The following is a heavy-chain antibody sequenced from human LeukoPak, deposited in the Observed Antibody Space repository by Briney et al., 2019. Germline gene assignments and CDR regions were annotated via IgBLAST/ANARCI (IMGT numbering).Heavy chain of an antibody. J-gene: IGHJ5*02. CDR3: ARSRDYVLFDP. D-gene: IGHD4-17*01. CDR1: GGSISSYY. CDR2: IYYSGST. Sequence: SETLSLTCTVSGGSISSYYWSWIRQPPGKGLEWVGYIYYSGSTNYNPSLKSRVTISVDTSKNQFSLQLSSVTAADTAVYYCARSRDYVLFDPWGQGTLVTVSS. V-gene: IGHV4-59*08.